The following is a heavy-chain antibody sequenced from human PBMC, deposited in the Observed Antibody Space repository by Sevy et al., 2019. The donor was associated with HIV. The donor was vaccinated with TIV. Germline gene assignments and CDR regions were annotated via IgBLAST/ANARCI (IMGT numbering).Heavy chain of an antibody. D-gene: IGHD6-6*01. J-gene: IGHJ4*02. CDR3: ARESIATLGDFDY. CDR1: GGSINNYY. V-gene: IGHV4-59*01. Sequence: SETLSLTCTVSGGSINNYYWSWIRQPPGKGLQWIGYIYYSGSTNYNPSLKSRVTMSVDTSKNQFSLKLSSVTAADTAIYYCARESIATLGDFDYWGQGTLVTVSS. CDR2: IYYSGST.